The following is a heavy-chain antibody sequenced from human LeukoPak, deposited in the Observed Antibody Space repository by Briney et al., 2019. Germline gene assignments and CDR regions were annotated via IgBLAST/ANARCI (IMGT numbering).Heavy chain of an antibody. CDR2: INWNGGST. CDR3: ARGGYYSSGAGGPFDI. Sequence: GGSLRLSCAASGFTFSSYGMRWVRQVPGKGLEWVSGINWNGGSTGYADSVKGRFTISRDNAKNSLYLQMNSLRAEDTALYHCARGGYYSSGAGGPFDIWGQGTMVTVSS. CDR1: GFTFSSYG. J-gene: IGHJ3*02. D-gene: IGHD6-19*01. V-gene: IGHV3-20*01.